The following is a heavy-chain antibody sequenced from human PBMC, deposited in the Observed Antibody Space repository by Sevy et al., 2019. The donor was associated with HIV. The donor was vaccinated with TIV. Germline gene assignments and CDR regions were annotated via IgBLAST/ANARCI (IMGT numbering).Heavy chain of an antibody. J-gene: IGHJ4*02. CDR3: ARVDRVGATTMAYFDY. CDR1: GFIFSDYY. Sequence: GGSLRLSCGASGFIFSDYYMSWIRQAPGKGLEWVSYISGRSTYTNYADSVKGRFTISRENAKNSVYLQMNSLRADDTAVYYCARVDRVGATTMAYFDYWGQGTLVTVSS. CDR2: ISGRSTYT. V-gene: IGHV3-11*06. D-gene: IGHD1-26*01.